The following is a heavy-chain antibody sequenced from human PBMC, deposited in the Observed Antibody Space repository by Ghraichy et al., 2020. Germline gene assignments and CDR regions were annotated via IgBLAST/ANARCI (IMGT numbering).Heavy chain of an antibody. D-gene: IGHD3-22*01. V-gene: IGHV2-5*02. CDR1: GFSLSTRGVG. Sequence: SGPTLVKPTRTLTLTCTFSGFSLSTRGVGVGWIRQPPGKALEWLTLIYWDDDKRYSPSLNNRLTITKDTSKNQVVLTMTNMDPVDTATYYCAHRRPYYDSVGYLSRRGNCFDFWGEGTVVTVPS. J-gene: IGHJ4*02. CDR3: AHRRPYYDSVGYLSRRGNCFDF. CDR2: IYWDDDK.